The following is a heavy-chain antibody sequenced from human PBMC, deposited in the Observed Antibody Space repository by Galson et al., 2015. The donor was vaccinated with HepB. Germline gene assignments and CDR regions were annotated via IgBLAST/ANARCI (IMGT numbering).Heavy chain of an antibody. V-gene: IGHV1-18*04. CDR2: ISGYNDNR. Sequence: SVKVSCKASGYTFISYGISWVRQAPGQGLEWMGWISGYNDNRNYAQKFQGRITMTTDTSTSTTYMELRSLRPDDTAVYYCARGALVVAVGATQNNWFDPWGRGTLVTVSS. CDR3: ARGALVVAVGATQNNWFDP. D-gene: IGHD2-15*01. CDR1: GYTFISYG. J-gene: IGHJ5*02.